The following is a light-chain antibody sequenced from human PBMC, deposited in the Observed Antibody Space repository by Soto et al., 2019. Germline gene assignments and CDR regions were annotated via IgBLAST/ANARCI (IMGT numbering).Light chain of an antibody. J-gene: IGLJ1*01. V-gene: IGLV2-11*01. CDR3: CSYAGSYLGV. Sequence: QSVLTQPRSVSGSHGQSVTISCTGTSSDVGGYNYVSWYQQHPGKAPKLMIYDVSKRPSGVPDRFSGSKSGNTASLTISGLQAEDEADYYCCSYAGSYLGVFGTGTKVTVL. CDR1: SSDVGGYNY. CDR2: DVS.